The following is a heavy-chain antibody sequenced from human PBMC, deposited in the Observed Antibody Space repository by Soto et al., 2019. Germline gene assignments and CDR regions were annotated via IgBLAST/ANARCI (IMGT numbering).Heavy chain of an antibody. CDR3: ARANLGGSKYYYYYYGMAV. D-gene: IGHD2-15*01. CDR2: INHSGST. CDR1: GGSXSGYY. J-gene: IGHJ6*02. V-gene: IGHV4-34*01. Sequence: PSETLSLTCAVYGGSXSGYYWSWIRQPPGKGLEWIGEINHSGSTNYNPSLKSRVTISVDTSKNQFSLKLSSVTAADTAVYYCARANLGGSKYYYYYYGMAVRGQGTTVTVSS.